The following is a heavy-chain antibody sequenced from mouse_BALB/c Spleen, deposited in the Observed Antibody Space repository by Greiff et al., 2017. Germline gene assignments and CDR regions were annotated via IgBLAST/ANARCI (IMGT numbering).Heavy chain of an antibody. Sequence: EVQLHQSGAELVRPGALVKLSCKASGFNIKDYYMHWVKQRPEQGLEWIGWIDPENGNTIYDPKFQGKASITADTSSNTAYLQLSSLTSEDTAVYYCARAGSSPWFAYWGQGTLVTVSA. J-gene: IGHJ3*01. D-gene: IGHD1-1*01. CDR3: ARAGSSPWFAY. CDR2: IDPENGNT. V-gene: IGHV14-1*02. CDR1: GFNIKDYY.